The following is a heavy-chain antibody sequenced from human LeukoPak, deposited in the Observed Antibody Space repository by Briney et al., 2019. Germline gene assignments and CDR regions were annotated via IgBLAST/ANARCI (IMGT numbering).Heavy chain of an antibody. V-gene: IGHV3-48*02. CDR3: ARGSITMIRGVFDY. D-gene: IGHD3-22*01. J-gene: IGHJ4*02. CDR2: ISSSSSTI. CDR1: GFSFGSFE. Sequence: GGSLRLSCAASGFSFGSFEMNWVRQAPGKGLEWVSYISSSSSTIYYADSVKGRFTISRDNAKNSLYLQMNSLRDEDTAVYYCARGSITMIRGVFDYWGQGTLVTVSS.